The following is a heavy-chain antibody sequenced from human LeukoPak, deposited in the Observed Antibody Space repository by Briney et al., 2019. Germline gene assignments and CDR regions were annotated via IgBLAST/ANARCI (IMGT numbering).Heavy chain of an antibody. V-gene: IGHV4-39*01. Sequence: SETLSLTCTVSGGSISSSYYWGWIRQPPGKGLEWIGSIYYSGSTYYNPSLKSRVTISVDTSKNQFSLKLSSVTAADTAVYYCARHPRFDYWGLGTLVTVSS. CDR2: IYYSGST. J-gene: IGHJ4*02. CDR1: GGSISSSYY. CDR3: ARHPRFDY.